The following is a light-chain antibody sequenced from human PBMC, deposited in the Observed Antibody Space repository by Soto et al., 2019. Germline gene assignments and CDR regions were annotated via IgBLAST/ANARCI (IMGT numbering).Light chain of an antibody. CDR1: SSDVGGYNY. V-gene: IGLV2-11*01. CDR3: CSYAGSYTYV. J-gene: IGLJ2*01. Sequence: QSALTQPRSVSGSPGQSVTISCTGTSSDVGGYNYVSWYQQHPGKAPKLMIDDVSKRPSGVPDRFSGSKSGNTASLTISGLQAEDEADYYCCSYAGSYTYVFGGGTQLTVL. CDR2: DVS.